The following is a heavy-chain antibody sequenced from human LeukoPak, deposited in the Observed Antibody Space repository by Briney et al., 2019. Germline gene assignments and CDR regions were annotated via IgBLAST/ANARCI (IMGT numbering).Heavy chain of an antibody. CDR2: ISAYNGNT. D-gene: IGHD2-15*01. V-gene: IGHV1-18*01. J-gene: IGHJ4*02. CDR1: GYTFTIYG. CDR3: ARGGDGCSGGSCPLPSFDY. Sequence: ASVMVSCKASGYTFTIYGISWVRQAPGQGLEWMGWISAYNGNTNYAQKLQGRVTMTTDTSTSTAYMELRSLRSDDTAVYYCARGGDGCSGGSCPLPSFDYWGQGTLVTVSS.